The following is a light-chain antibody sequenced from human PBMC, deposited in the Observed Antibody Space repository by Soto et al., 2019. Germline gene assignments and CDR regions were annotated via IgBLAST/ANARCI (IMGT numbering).Light chain of an antibody. CDR3: QQYKNWPRT. CDR1: RSVGSN. CDR2: GAS. V-gene: IGKV3-15*01. Sequence: ETLMAQSPATLSLSPGERATLSCRAGRSVGSNLAWYQQKPGQAPRLLIYGASTRATGIPARFSGNGSGTEFTLTISSLESEDFAVYYCQQYKNWPRTFGQGTKVEIK. J-gene: IGKJ1*01.